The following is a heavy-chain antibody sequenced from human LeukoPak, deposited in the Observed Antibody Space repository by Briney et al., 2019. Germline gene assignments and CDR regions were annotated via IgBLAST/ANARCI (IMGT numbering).Heavy chain of an antibody. V-gene: IGHV3-30*02. D-gene: IGHD2-15*01. CDR1: GFTFSNFG. CDR3: ARVGGYCSGGSCYSYNWFDP. CDR2: IRFDGTSE. Sequence: PGGSLRLSCAASGFTFSNFGMHWVRQAPGKGLEWVTFIRFDGTSEFYADSVKARFTISRDNVKNSLYLQMNSLGAEDTAVYYCARVGGYCSGGSCYSYNWFDPWGQGTLVTVSS. J-gene: IGHJ5*02.